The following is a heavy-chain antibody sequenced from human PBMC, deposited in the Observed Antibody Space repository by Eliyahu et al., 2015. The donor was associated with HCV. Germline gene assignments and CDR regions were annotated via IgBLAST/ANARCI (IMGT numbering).Heavy chain of an antibody. Sequence: QVQLQESGPGLVKPSETLSLTCTVSGGSIXSYYWXWIRQPPGKGLEWIGYIYYSGSTNYNPSLKSRVTISVDTSKNQFSLKLSSVTAADTAVYYCARGRGAVGFRELLYWGQGTLVTVSS. V-gene: IGHV4-59*01. CDR1: GGSIXSYY. CDR2: IYYSGST. J-gene: IGHJ4*02. CDR3: ARGRGAVGFRELLY. D-gene: IGHD3-10*01.